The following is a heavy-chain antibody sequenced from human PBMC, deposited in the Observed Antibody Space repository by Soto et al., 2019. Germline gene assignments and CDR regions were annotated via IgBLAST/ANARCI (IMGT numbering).Heavy chain of an antibody. CDR3: AKPYPNYYDSSGYLRTDY. J-gene: IGHJ4*02. CDR1: GFTFSSYA. V-gene: IGHV3-23*01. CDR2: ISGSGGST. Sequence: PGGSLRLSCAASGFTFSSYAMSWVRQAPGKGLEWVSAISGSGGSTYYADSVKGRFTISRDNSKNTLYLQMNSLRAEDTAVYYCAKPYPNYYDSSGYLRTDYWGQGTLVTVSS. D-gene: IGHD3-22*01.